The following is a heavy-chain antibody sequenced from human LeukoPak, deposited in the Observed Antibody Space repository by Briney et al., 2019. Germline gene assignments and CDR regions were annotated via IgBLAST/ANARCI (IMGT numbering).Heavy chain of an antibody. CDR3: ARDGGHSTDLDY. D-gene: IGHD2-8*02. CDR1: GFTFSRHW. J-gene: IGHJ4*02. Sequence: GWSLRLSCATSGFTFSRHWMTWVRQAPVKGPEWVANIKQDGSERYYGHSVRGRFTISRDNAKNALYLQMNSLRAEDTAVYYCARDGGHSTDLDYWGQGILVTVSS. V-gene: IGHV3-7*01. CDR2: IKQDGSER.